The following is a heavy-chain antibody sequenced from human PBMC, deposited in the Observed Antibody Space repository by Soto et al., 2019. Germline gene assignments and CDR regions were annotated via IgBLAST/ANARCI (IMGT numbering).Heavy chain of an antibody. J-gene: IGHJ4*02. Sequence: LRLSCAASGFTFDDYAMHWVRQAPGKGLEWVSGISWNSGSIGYADSVKGRFTISRDNAKNSLYLQMNSLRAEDTALYYCAKGLGYCSSTSCHLFDYWGQGTLVTVSS. D-gene: IGHD2-2*01. CDR2: ISWNSGSI. CDR1: GFTFDDYA. CDR3: AKGLGYCSSTSCHLFDY. V-gene: IGHV3-9*01.